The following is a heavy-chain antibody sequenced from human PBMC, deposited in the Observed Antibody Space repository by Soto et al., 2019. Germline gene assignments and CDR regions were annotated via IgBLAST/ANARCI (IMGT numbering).Heavy chain of an antibody. J-gene: IGHJ4*02. V-gene: IGHV3-30*03. D-gene: IGHD3-22*01. CDR3: ARTSTPYYDSMWAPY. CDR2: ISYDGSNK. Sequence: GGSLRLSCAASGFTFSSYGMHWVRQAPGKGLEWVAVISYDGSNKYYADSVKGRFTISRDNSKNTLYLQMNSLRAEDTAVYYCARTSTPYYDSMWAPYWGQGTLVTVSS. CDR1: GFTFSSYG.